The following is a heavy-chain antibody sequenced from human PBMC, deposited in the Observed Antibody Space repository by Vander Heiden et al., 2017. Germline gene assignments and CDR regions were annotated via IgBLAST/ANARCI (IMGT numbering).Heavy chain of an antibody. J-gene: IGHJ4*02. V-gene: IGHV3-7*01. Sequence: EVQLVESGGGLVQPGGSLRLSWPASGYTFSSYWRSWVRQAPGEGLEWVANIKQDGSEKYYVDSVKGRFTISRDNAKNSLYLQMNSLRAEDTAVYYCARGDGSVVVVAATSLDYWGQGTLVTVSS. CDR1: GYTFSSYW. D-gene: IGHD2-15*01. CDR3: ARGDGSVVVVAATSLDY. CDR2: IKQDGSEK.